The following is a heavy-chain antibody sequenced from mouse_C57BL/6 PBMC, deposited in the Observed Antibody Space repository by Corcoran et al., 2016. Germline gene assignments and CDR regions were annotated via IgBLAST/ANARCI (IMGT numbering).Heavy chain of an antibody. CDR2: IYPGSGNT. J-gene: IGHJ1*03. D-gene: IGHD1-1*01. CDR1: GYTFTDYY. Sequence: QIQLQQSGPELVKPGASVKISCKASGYTFTDYYINWVKQRPGQGLEWIGWIYPGSGNTKYNEKFKGKATVTVDTSSSTAYMQLSSLTSEAAAVYFCARRVTTVGSYWYFEVWGTGITVTVSS. CDR3: ARRVTTVGSYWYFEV. V-gene: IGHV1-84*01.